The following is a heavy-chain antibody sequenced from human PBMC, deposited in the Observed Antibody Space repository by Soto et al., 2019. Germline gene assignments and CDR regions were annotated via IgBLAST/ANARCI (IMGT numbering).Heavy chain of an antibody. CDR2: ISSYNSNT. D-gene: IGHD1-26*01. Sequence: QVQLVQSGAEVKKPGASVKVSCKASGYTFTSYGISWVRQAPGQGLEWMGWISSYNSNTSYAQKLQGRFTMTTDPSTSTAYMELRSLRADDTAVYYCSRTGEVGEGDYYYYGMDVWGQGTTVTVSS. J-gene: IGHJ6*02. CDR1: GYTFTSYG. V-gene: IGHV1-18*01. CDR3: SRTGEVGEGDYYYYGMDV.